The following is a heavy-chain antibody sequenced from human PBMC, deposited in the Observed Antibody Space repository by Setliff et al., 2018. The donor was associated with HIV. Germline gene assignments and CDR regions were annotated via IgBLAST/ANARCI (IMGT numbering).Heavy chain of an antibody. D-gene: IGHD3-10*01. CDR2: MFSSGSA. V-gene: IGHV4-59*11. J-gene: IGHJ4*02. CDR3: ATQRNYYGSGSYSDY. CDR1: GGSISGHY. Sequence: ASETLSLTCSVSGGSISGHYWGWVRQPPGKGLEWIGYMFSSGSAQYKSSLQSRVSMSADTSKKQFSLRLNSVTVADTAVYYCATQRNYYGSGSYSDYWGQGTLVTVSS.